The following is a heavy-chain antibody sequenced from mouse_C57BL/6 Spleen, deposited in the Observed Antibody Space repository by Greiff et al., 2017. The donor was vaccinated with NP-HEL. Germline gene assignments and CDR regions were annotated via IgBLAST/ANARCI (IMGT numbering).Heavy chain of an antibody. CDR1: GYTFTDYY. J-gene: IGHJ2*01. CDR3: ARDRSTVVANFDY. Sequence: VQLQQSGPELVKPGASVKISCKASGYTFTDYYMNWVKQSHGKSLEWIGDINPNNGGTSYNQKFKGKATLTVDKSSSTAYMELRSLTSEDSAVYYCARDRSTVVANFDYWGQGTTLTVSS. V-gene: IGHV1-26*01. CDR2: INPNNGGT. D-gene: IGHD1-1*01.